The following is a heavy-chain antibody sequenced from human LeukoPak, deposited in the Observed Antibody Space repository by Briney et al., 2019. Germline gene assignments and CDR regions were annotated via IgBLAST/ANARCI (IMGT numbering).Heavy chain of an antibody. D-gene: IGHD5-24*01. J-gene: IGHJ4*02. CDR2: ISYDGSNK. V-gene: IGHV3-30-3*01. Sequence: PGGSLRLSCAASGFSFSDYAVHWVRQAPGKGLEWVSIISYDGSNKEYADSVKGRFTISRDNSKNTLYLQINSLRVEDTAVYYFARDPRWLQCFDYWGQGTLVTVSS. CDR1: GFSFSDYA. CDR3: ARDPRWLQCFDY.